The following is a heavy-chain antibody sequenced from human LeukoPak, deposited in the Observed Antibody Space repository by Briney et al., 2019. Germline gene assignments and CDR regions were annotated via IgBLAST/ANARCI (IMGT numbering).Heavy chain of an antibody. Sequence: GESLKISCKGSGYSFSSYWIAWVRQMPGKGLEWMGVIYPRDSRTTYSPSFQDQVTISADKSISTAYLQWTSLKASDTAMYYCARHLSDITSRPNYWGPGTLVTVSS. D-gene: IGHD2-2*01. CDR3: ARHLSDITSRPNY. J-gene: IGHJ4*02. V-gene: IGHV5-51*01. CDR1: GYSFSSYW. CDR2: IYPRDSRT.